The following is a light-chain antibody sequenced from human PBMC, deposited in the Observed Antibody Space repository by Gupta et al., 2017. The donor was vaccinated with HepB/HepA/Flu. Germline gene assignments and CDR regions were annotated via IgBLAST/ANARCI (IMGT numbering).Light chain of an antibody. Sequence: QTVVTQEPSFPVSPGGTVTLTCGLTSGSVSTNSYPGWYQQTPGQAPLTLMYKKNSRLAGVPDRFSGSITGNTAALTITGAQEDAESDYYCLRSVGSGIWVFGGGTKLTVL. CDR3: LRSVGSGIWV. CDR2: KKN. V-gene: IGLV8-61*01. CDR1: SGSVSTNSY. J-gene: IGLJ3*02.